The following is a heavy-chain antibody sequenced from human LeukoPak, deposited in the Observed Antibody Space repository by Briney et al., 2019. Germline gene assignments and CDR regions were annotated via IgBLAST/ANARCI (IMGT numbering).Heavy chain of an antibody. Sequence: GGSLRLSCAASGFNLGSYGMSWVRQAPGKGLEWVSSISNDGGGTFSADSVRGRFTISRDNSKNTLFLQMNSLRAEDTALYYCAKGGLRYWFDPWGQGTLVTVSS. V-gene: IGHV3-23*01. D-gene: IGHD5/OR15-5a*01. J-gene: IGHJ5*02. CDR2: ISNDGGGT. CDR3: AKGGLRYWFDP. CDR1: GFNLGSYG.